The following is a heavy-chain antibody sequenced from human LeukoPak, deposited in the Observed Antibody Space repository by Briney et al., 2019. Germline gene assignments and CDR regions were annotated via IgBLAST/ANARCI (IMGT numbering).Heavy chain of an antibody. D-gene: IGHD4-17*01. CDR1: GGSISSYY. CDR2: ISTSGST. CDR3: ARGVKTTVTNYYFDY. Sequence: SETLSLTCTVSGGSISSYYWSWIRQPAGKGLESIGHISTSGSTNYNPSLKSRVSISVDTSKNQFSLKLSSVTAADTAVYYCARGVKTTVTNYYFDYWGQGTLVTVSS. J-gene: IGHJ4*02. V-gene: IGHV4-4*07.